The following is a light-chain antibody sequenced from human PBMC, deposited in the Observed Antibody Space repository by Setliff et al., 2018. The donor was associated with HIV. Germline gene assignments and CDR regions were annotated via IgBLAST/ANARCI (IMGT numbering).Light chain of an antibody. J-gene: IGLJ1*01. V-gene: IGLV2-14*01. CDR1: SSDVGGYNF. CDR3: SSYISSSTL. CDR2: EVS. Sequence: QSALTQPASVSGSPGQSITISCTGTSSDVGGYNFVSWYQQHPGKAPKLIIYEVSNRPSGVSNRFSGSKSGNTASLTISELQAEDEADYYCSSYISSSTLFGTGTKVTVL.